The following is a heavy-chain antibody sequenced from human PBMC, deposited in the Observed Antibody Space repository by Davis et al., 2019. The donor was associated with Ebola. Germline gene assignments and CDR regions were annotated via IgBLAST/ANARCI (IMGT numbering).Heavy chain of an antibody. Sequence: GESLKISCTDSVITFSSYAMTWVRQAPGKGLEWVSAISGSGGSTYYADSVKGRFTISRDNSKNTLYLQMNSLRAEDTAVYYCAILGVGLLRAFDIWGQGTMVTVSS. V-gene: IGHV3-23*01. D-gene: IGHD2-15*01. CDR3: AILGVGLLRAFDI. J-gene: IGHJ3*02. CDR1: VITFSSYA. CDR2: ISGSGGST.